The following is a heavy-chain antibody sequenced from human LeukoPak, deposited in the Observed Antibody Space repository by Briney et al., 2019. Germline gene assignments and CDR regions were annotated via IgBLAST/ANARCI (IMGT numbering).Heavy chain of an antibody. V-gene: IGHV6-1*01. J-gene: IGHJ4*02. CDR1: GDSVSSXSAA. CDR3: ARGSEYFGWDY. CDR2: TYYRSKWYN. Sequence: XQTXXLTCAISGDSVSSXSAAWNWXXQSPXRGLEWLGRTYYRSKWYNDYAVSAKSRITINPDTSKNQFSLQLNSVTPEDTAVYYCARGSEYFGWDYWGQGTLVTVSS. D-gene: IGHD2/OR15-2a*01.